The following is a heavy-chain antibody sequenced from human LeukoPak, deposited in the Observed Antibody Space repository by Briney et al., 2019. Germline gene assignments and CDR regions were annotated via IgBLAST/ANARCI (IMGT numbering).Heavy chain of an antibody. CDR3: AREPMELRHYFDY. V-gene: IGHV4-34*01. D-gene: IGHD1-7*01. CDR1: GGSFSGYY. CDR2: INHSGST. Sequence: SETLSLTCAVYGGSFSGYYWSWIRQPPGKGREWIGEINHSGSTNYNPSLKSRVTISVDTSKNQFSLKLSSVTAADTAVYYCAREPMELRHYFDYWGQGTLVTVSS. J-gene: IGHJ4*02.